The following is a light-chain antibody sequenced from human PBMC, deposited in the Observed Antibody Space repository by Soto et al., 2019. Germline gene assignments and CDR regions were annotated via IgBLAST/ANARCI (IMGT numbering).Light chain of an antibody. CDR1: QDISNY. CDR2: AAS. CDR3: QQSYSTPA. Sequence: DIQMTQSPSSLSASVVDRVTISFQASQDISNYLHWYQQKPGKAPRLLIYAASTVQTGVPPRFSGSGSGTDFTLTISSLQPEDFATYYCQQSYSTPAFGQGTKVDIK. J-gene: IGKJ1*01. V-gene: IGKV1-39*01.